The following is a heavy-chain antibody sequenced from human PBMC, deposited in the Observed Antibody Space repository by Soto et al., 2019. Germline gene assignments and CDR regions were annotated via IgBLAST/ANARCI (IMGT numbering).Heavy chain of an antibody. CDR2: ISGGGGST. J-gene: IGHJ4*02. Sequence: GCLIVSCEASGFTFSTYDMTWVRQAPGKGLEWISTISGGGGSTYYADSVKGRFTISRDNSKNTVYLQMNSLRADDTDLYYCAKSRQGYGTYDFDYWGQGTLVTVSS. D-gene: IGHD4-17*01. CDR1: GFTFSTYD. V-gene: IGHV3-23*01. CDR3: AKSRQGYGTYDFDY.